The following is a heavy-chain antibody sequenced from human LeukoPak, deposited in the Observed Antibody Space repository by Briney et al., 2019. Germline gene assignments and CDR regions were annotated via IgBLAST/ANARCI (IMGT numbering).Heavy chain of an antibody. J-gene: IGHJ4*02. CDR1: GVSIRSYY. Sequence: SETLSLTCTVSGVSIRSYYWSWLRQPPGKGLEWIGYIYYSGSTNYNPSLKSRVSISVDPSKNQFSLKLSSVTAADTAVYYCARTGSTVTMLYPFDHWGQGTLVTVSS. CDR2: IYYSGST. CDR3: ARTGSTVTMLYPFDH. D-gene: IGHD4-17*01. V-gene: IGHV4-59*01.